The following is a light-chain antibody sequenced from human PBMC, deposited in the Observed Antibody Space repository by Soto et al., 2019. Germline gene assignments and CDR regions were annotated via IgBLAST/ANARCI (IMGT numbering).Light chain of an antibody. V-gene: IGKV2-28*01. CDR3: MQSLQPPPT. Sequence: DIVMTQSPLSLPVTPGEPASISCRSSQSLLHSNGYNYLDWYLQKPGQSPQLLISLGSNRASGVPDRVSGSGSGTDFTLKISRVEAEDVGVDYCMQSLQPPPTFGQGTKLEIK. J-gene: IGKJ2*01. CDR1: QSLLHSNGYNY. CDR2: LGS.